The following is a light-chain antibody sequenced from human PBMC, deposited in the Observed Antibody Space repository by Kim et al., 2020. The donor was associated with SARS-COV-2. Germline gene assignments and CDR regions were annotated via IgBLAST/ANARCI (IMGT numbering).Light chain of an antibody. CDR2: DAS. CDR3: QQRGNWPT. J-gene: IGKJ4*01. V-gene: IGKV3-11*01. CDR1: QTVSSY. Sequence: SLAPGERATRACRASQTVSSYLAWYQQNPGQAPMLLIYDASNRATGIPARFSGSGSGTDFTLTISSLEPEDFAVYYCQQRGNWPTFGGGTKVDIK.